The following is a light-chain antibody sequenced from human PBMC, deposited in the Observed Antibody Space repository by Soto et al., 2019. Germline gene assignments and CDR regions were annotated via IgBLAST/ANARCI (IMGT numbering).Light chain of an antibody. V-gene: IGKV3-11*01. CDR3: QQRSNWPPGIT. CDR2: DAS. CDR1: QSVSRY. J-gene: IGKJ4*01. Sequence: EIVLTQSPATLSLSPGGRATLSCRASQSVSRYLAWYQQKPGQAPRLLIYDASNRATGIPARFSGSASGTDFTLTISSLEPEDFAVYHCQQRSNWPPGITFGGGTKVEIK.